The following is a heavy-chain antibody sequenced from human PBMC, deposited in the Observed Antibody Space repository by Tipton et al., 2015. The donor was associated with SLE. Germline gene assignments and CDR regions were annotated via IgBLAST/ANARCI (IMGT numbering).Heavy chain of an antibody. CDR1: GFTFSDYT. D-gene: IGHD7-27*01. CDR2: ISSTGDYL. V-gene: IGHV3-21*03. CDR3: ARDNWGRPFDIDGFDI. Sequence: SLRLSCAASGFTFSDYTINWIRQAPGKGLEWVSSISSTGDYLYYADSVKGRFTISRDNSNKSLFLQMKSLRSEDTAVYYCARDNWGRPFDIDGFDIWGQGTMVTVSS. J-gene: IGHJ3*02.